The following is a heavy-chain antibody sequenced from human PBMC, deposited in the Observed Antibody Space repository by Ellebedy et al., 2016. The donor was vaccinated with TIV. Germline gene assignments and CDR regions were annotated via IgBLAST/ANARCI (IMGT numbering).Heavy chain of an antibody. V-gene: IGHV1-69*06. CDR2: IIPIFGTA. Sequence: SVKVSCXASGGTFSSYAISWVRQAPGQGLEWMGGIIPIFGTANYAQKFQGRVTITADKSTSTAYMELSSLRSEDTAVYYCARSTYYYDSSGYYFGVGFDYWGQGTLVTVSS. CDR3: ARSTYYYDSSGYYFGVGFDY. J-gene: IGHJ4*02. CDR1: GGTFSSYA. D-gene: IGHD3-22*01.